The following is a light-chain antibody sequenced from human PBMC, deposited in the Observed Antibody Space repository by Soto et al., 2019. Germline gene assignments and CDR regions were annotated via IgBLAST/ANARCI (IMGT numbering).Light chain of an antibody. V-gene: IGKV3-15*01. J-gene: IGKJ3*01. CDR1: QSVSSN. CDR2: GAS. CDR3: QQYNNWPPIFT. Sequence: EIVMTQSPATLSVSPGERATLSCRASQSVSSNLAWYQQKPGQAPRLLLYGASTKATGIPARFSGSGSGTAFTLTISSLQSEEFAVYYCQQYNNWPPIFTFGPGTKVDIK.